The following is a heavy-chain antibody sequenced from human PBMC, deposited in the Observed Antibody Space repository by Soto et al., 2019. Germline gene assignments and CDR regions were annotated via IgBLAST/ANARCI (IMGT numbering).Heavy chain of an antibody. CDR3: ARAVITMVRGVVLFWFDP. D-gene: IGHD3-10*01. J-gene: IGHJ5*02. Sequence: QLQLQESGSGLVKPSQTLSLTCAVSGGSISSGGYSWSWIRQPPGKGLEWIGYIYHSGSTYYNPSLKSRVTISVDRSKNQFSLKLSSVTAADTAVYYCARAVITMVRGVVLFWFDPWGQGTLVTVSS. CDR2: IYHSGST. V-gene: IGHV4-30-2*01. CDR1: GGSISSGGYS.